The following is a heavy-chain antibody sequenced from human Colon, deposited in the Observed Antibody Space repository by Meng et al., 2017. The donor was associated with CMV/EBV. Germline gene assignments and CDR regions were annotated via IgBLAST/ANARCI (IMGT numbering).Heavy chain of an antibody. V-gene: IGHV3-21*01. CDR1: GFTFASYS. CDR3: ASTIVVLPAATTDY. CDR2: ISSSSREI. J-gene: IGHJ4*02. D-gene: IGHD2-2*01. Sequence: GGSLRLSCAASGFTFASYSMNWVRQAPGKGLEWVSFISSSSREIYYADSVKGRFTISRDNAKNSLYLQMNSLRAEDSAVYYCASTIVVLPAATTDYWGQGTLVTVSS.